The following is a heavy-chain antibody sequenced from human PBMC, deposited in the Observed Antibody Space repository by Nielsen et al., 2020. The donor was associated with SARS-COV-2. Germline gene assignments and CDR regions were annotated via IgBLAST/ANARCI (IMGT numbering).Heavy chain of an antibody. CDR1: GGSISSYY. Sequence: SETLSLTCTVSGGSISSYYWSWIRQPPGKGLEWIGYIYYSGSTNYNPSLKSRVTISVDTSKNQFSLKLSSVTAADTAVYYCARVCGNYDFWSGYSSYYGMDVWGQGTTVTVSS. V-gene: IGHV4-59*01. CDR3: ARVCGNYDFWSGYSSYYGMDV. CDR2: IYYSGST. D-gene: IGHD3-3*01. J-gene: IGHJ6*02.